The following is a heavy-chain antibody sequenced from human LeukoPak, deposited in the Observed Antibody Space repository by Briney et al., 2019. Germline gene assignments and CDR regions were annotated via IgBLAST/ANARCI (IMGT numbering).Heavy chain of an antibody. D-gene: IGHD2-2*01. CDR2: IYYSGST. J-gene: IGHJ4*02. Sequence: PSETLSLTCTVSGGSISSSSYYWGWIRQPPGKGLEWIGSIYYSGSTYYNPSLKSRVTISVDTSKNQFSLKLSSVTAADTAVYYRAREVGQEPVIVVVPAAMDYWGQGTLVTVSS. CDR1: GGSISSSSYY. V-gene: IGHV4-39*07. CDR3: AREVGQEPVIVVVPAAMDY.